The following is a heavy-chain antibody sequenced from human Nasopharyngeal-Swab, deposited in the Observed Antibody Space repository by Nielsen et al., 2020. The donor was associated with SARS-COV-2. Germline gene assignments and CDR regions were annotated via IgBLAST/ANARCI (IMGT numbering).Heavy chain of an antibody. J-gene: IGHJ5*02. V-gene: IGHV7-4-1*02. Sequence: ASAKVSCKASGYTFTSYAMNWVRQAPGQGLGWMGWINTNTGNPTYAQGFTGRFVFFLDTSVSTAYLQISSLKAEDTAVYYCAGGRAIAVAGTWGYNWFDPWGQGTLVTVSS. D-gene: IGHD6-19*01. CDR2: INTNTGNP. CDR1: GYTFTSYA. CDR3: AGGRAIAVAGTWGYNWFDP.